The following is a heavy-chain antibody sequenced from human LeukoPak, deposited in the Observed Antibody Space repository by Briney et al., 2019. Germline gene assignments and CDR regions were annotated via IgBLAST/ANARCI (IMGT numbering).Heavy chain of an antibody. CDR3: ARAGTTVTREFDY. J-gene: IGHJ4*02. V-gene: IGHV3-66*01. CDR1: GFTVSSNY. CDR2: IYSGGST. Sequence: GGSLRLSCAASGFTVSSNYMSWVRQAPGKGLEWVSVIYSGGSTYYADSVKGRFTISRDNSKNTLYLQMNSLRAEDTAVYYCARAGTTVTREFDYWGQGTLVTVSS. D-gene: IGHD4-17*01.